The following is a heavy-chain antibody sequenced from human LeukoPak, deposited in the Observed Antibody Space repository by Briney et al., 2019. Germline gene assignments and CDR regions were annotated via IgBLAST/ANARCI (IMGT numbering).Heavy chain of an antibody. CDR2: INHSGST. D-gene: IGHD3-10*01. Sequence: SETLSLTCAVYGGSFSGYYWSWIRQPPGKGLEWIGEINHSGSTNYNPSLKSRVTISVDTSKNQFSLKLSSVTAADTAVYYCARSSGGWIGELLRYDYWGQGTLVTVSS. J-gene: IGHJ4*02. CDR3: ARSSGGWIGELLRYDY. V-gene: IGHV4-34*01. CDR1: GGSFSGYY.